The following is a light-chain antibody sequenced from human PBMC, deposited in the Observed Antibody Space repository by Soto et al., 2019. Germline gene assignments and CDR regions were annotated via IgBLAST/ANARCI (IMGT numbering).Light chain of an antibody. J-gene: IGKJ1*01. Sequence: DIQMTQSPSSLSASVGDRVTITCRASQSISSYLNWYQQKPGKAPKLLIYAASSLQSGVPSRFSGSGSGTDFTLTISSPQPEDFATYYCQQSYSTPRTFCQGTQLEIK. V-gene: IGKV1-39*01. CDR1: QSISSY. CDR2: AAS. CDR3: QQSYSTPRT.